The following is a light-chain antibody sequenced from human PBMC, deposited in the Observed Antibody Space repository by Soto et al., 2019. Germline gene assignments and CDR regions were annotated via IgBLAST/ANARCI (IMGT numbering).Light chain of an antibody. CDR2: VAS. V-gene: IGKV1-39*01. CDR3: QQSYSIPYT. Sequence: MTPSPPSLPTLLEDGVTITYGPSQSISSYLNWYQVKPGKAPKLLIYVASSLQSGVPSRFSGSGSGTDFTLTISSLQPEDFATYYCQQSYSIPYTVGQGTKVDIK. CDR1: QSISSY. J-gene: IGKJ2*01.